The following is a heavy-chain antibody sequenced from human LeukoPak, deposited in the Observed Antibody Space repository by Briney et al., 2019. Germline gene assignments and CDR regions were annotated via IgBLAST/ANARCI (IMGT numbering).Heavy chain of an antibody. V-gene: IGHV3-21*01. CDR2: ITRGSIYT. J-gene: IGHJ5*02. Sequence: GGSLRLSCAASGFTFSNYNMNWVRQTPGKGLEWVSSITRGSIYTFYADSVKGRFTISRGNSKNTLYLQMNSLRAEDTAVYYCAKVGYCSGGSCYSESYNWFDPWGQGTLVTVSS. CDR3: AKVGYCSGGSCYSESYNWFDP. CDR1: GFTFSNYN. D-gene: IGHD2-15*01.